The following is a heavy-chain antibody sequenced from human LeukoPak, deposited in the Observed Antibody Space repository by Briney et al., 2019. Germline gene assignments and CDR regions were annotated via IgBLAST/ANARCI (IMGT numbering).Heavy chain of an antibody. Sequence: SVKVSCKASGGTFSSYAISWVRQAPGQGLEWMGRIIPILGIANYAQKFQGRVTITADKSTSTAYMELSSLRSEDTAVYYCARGGEGYCSSTSCYSDFDYWGQGTPVTVSS. J-gene: IGHJ4*02. CDR1: GGTFSSYA. D-gene: IGHD2-2*01. CDR2: IIPILGIA. CDR3: ARGGEGYCSSTSCYSDFDY. V-gene: IGHV1-69*04.